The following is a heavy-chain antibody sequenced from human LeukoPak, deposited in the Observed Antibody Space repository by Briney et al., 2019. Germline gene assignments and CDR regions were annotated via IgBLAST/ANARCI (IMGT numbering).Heavy chain of an antibody. CDR1: GFTFSNYA. V-gene: IGHV3-23*01. D-gene: IGHD3-9*01. CDR3: AKWGDYDILTGYYDSDY. J-gene: IGHJ4*02. CDR2: VSGRDDST. Sequence: PGASLRLSCAASGFTFSNYAMSWVRQAPGKGLEWVSAVSGRDDSTYYADSVKGRFTISRDNSKNTPYLQMNSLRAEDTAVYYCAKWGDYDILTGYYDSDYWGQGTLVTVSS.